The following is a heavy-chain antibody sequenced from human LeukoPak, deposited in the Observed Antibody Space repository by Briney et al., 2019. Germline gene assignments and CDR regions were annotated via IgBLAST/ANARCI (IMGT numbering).Heavy chain of an antibody. CDR1: GFTFSSYA. J-gene: IGHJ4*02. V-gene: IGHV3-30-3*01. CDR3: ARSVAGFY. D-gene: IGHD6-19*01. CDR2: ISYDGSNK. Sequence: PGGSLRLSCAASGFTFSSYAMHWVRQAPGKGLEWVAVISYDGSNKYYADSVKGRFTISRDNSKNTLYLQMNSLRAEDTAVYYCARSVAGFYWGQGTLVTVSS.